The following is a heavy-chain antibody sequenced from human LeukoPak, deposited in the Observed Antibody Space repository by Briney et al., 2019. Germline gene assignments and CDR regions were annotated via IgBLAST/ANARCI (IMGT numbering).Heavy chain of an antibody. CDR3: ARWDSYYGMDV. V-gene: IGHV4-59*12. CDR2: IYHSGST. Sequence: SETLSLTCTVSGGSISSYYWSWIRQPPGKGLEWIGEIYHSGSTNYNPSLKSRVTISVDKSKNQFSLKLSSVTAADTAVYYCARWDSYYGMDVWGQGTTVTVSS. D-gene: IGHD1-26*01. J-gene: IGHJ6*02. CDR1: GGSISSYY.